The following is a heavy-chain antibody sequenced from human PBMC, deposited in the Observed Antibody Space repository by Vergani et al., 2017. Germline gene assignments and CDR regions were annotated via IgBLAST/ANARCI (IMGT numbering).Heavy chain of an antibody. CDR2: IYYSGIT. CDR3: ARTTQARDGYNYSFDY. J-gene: IGHJ4*02. CDR1: GGSIISYY. V-gene: IGHV4-59*01. D-gene: IGHD5-24*01. Sequence: QVQLQESGPGLVKPSETLSLTCTVSGGSIISYYWRWIRQPPGKGLEWIGYIYYSGITNYDPSLKSRVTISVDTSKNQFSLKLSSVTAADTDVYYCARTTQARDGYNYSFDYWGQGTLVTVSA.